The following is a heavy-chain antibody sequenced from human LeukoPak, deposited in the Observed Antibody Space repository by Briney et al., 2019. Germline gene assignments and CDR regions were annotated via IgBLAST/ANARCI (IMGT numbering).Heavy chain of an antibody. D-gene: IGHD2/OR15-2a*01. CDR1: GFIFSKYA. Sequence: GGSLRLSCAASGFIFSKYAMHWVRQAPGKGLEWVAVTSFDETKKYYADSVKGRFTISRDNSNNTLFLQMNSLKTEDTAVYFCARMKVIKGASLDYWGQGSLVTVSS. CDR2: TSFDETKK. CDR3: ARMKVIKGASLDY. V-gene: IGHV3-30-3*01. J-gene: IGHJ4*02.